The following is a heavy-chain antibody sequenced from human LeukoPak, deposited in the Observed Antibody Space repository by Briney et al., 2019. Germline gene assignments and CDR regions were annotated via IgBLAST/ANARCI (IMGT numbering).Heavy chain of an antibody. CDR3: ARDGRPLRPYYWFDP. CDR1: GGSISSYY. V-gene: IGHV4-4*07. CDR2: IYTSGST. Sequence: SETLSLTCTVSGGSISSYYWSWIRQPAGKGLEWIGRIYTSGSTNYNPSLKSRVTMSVDTSKNQFSLKLSSVTAADTAVYYCARDGRPLRPYYWFDPWGQGTLVTVSS. D-gene: IGHD3-10*01. J-gene: IGHJ5*02.